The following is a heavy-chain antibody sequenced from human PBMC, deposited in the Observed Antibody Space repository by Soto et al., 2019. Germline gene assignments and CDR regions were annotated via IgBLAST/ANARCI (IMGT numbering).Heavy chain of an antibody. V-gene: IGHV4-4*02. D-gene: IGHD3-10*02. CDR3: ASVRGGYYYAMDV. J-gene: IGHJ6*02. CDR2: IYHSGST. Sequence: QVQLQESGPGLVKPSWTLSLTCAVSGGSISSSNWWSWVRQPPGKGLEWIGEIYHSGSTNYNPSLTSRFTISVDKSKNQFSLKLSSVNAADTAVYYCASVRGGYYYAMDVWGQGTTVTVSS. CDR1: GGSISSSNW.